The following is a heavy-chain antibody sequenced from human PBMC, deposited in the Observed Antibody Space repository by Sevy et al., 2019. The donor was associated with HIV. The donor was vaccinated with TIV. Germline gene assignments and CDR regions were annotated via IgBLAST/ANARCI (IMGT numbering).Heavy chain of an antibody. V-gene: IGHV3-15*01. CDR3: STDPIIVLLETDGMDV. J-gene: IGHJ6*02. CDR2: IKSKPDGGTT. CDR1: GFTFSHAW. D-gene: IGHD2-8*02. Sequence: GGSLRLSCAASGFTFSHAWMSWVRQAPGKGLEWVGRIKSKPDGGTTDYAAPVKGRFTISRDDSKNTLFLQMNSLKTEDTAVYYCSTDPIIVLLETDGMDVSGQGTTVTVSS.